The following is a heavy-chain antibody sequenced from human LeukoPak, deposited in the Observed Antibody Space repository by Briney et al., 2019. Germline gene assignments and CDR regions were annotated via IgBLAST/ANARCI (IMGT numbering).Heavy chain of an antibody. D-gene: IGHD6-6*01. J-gene: IGHJ4*02. Sequence: AGGSLRLSCAASGFTFGTYEMNWVRQAPGKGLEWVSYISSSGYIIYYADSVKGRFTISRDNAKNSLYLQMNSLRAEDTAVYYCARVYSSSSQDYWGQGTLVTVSS. CDR1: GFTFGTYE. CDR2: ISSSGYII. CDR3: ARVYSSSSQDY. V-gene: IGHV3-48*03.